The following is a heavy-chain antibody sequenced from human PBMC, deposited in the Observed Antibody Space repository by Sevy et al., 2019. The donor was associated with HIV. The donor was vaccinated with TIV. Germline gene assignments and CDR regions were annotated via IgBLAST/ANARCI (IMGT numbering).Heavy chain of an antibody. D-gene: IGHD3-22*01. Sequence: GESLKISCKGSGYSFTSYWIGWVCQMPGKGLEWMGIIYPGDSDTRYSPSFQGQVTISADKSISTAYLQWSSRKASDTAMYYCVRQDNYYDSSGYYLGAFDIWGQGTMVTVSS. J-gene: IGHJ3*02. CDR2: IYPGDSDT. CDR3: VRQDNYYDSSGYYLGAFDI. V-gene: IGHV5-51*01. CDR1: GYSFTSYW.